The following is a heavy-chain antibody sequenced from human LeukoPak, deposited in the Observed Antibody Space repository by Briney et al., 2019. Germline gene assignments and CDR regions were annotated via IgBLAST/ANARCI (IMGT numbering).Heavy chain of an antibody. V-gene: IGHV3-30*18. Sequence: PGRSLRLSCAASGFTFSSYGMHWVRQAPGKGLEWVAVMSNDGSNKYYADSVKGRFTISRDNSKNTLYLQMNSLRAEDTAIYYCAKSGIAAAGQRGCFDYWGQGTLVTVSS. CDR1: GFTFSSYG. CDR2: MSNDGSNK. CDR3: AKSGIAAAGQRGCFDY. D-gene: IGHD6-13*01. J-gene: IGHJ4*02.